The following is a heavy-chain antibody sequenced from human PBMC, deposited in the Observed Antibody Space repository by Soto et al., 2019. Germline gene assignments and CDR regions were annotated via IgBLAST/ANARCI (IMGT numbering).Heavy chain of an antibody. CDR1: GFTFSSYA. J-gene: IGHJ6*02. Sequence: HPGGSLRFSCAASGFTFSSYAMSWVRQAPGKGLEWVSAISGSGGSTYYADSVKGRFTISRDNSKNTLYLQMNSLRAEDTAVYYCAKSRLNYYYYGMDVWGQGTTVTVSS. CDR3: AKSRLNYYYYGMDV. D-gene: IGHD2-21*02. V-gene: IGHV3-23*01. CDR2: ISGSGGST.